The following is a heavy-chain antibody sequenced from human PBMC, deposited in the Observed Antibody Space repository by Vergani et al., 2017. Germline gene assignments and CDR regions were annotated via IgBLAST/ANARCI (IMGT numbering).Heavy chain of an antibody. J-gene: IGHJ6*02. CDR2: IYSGGST. CDR1: GFTVSSNY. Sequence: EVQLVESGGGLVQPGGSLRLSCAASGFTVSSNYMSWVRQAPGKGLEWVSVIYSGGSTYYADSVKGRLTISRDNSKNTVYLQMNSLSAEDTAVYYCARVLGVGAGTAEGDYYYNGMDVWGQGP. CDR3: ARVLGVGAGTAEGDYYYNGMDV. V-gene: IGHV3-66*02. D-gene: IGHD3-3*01.